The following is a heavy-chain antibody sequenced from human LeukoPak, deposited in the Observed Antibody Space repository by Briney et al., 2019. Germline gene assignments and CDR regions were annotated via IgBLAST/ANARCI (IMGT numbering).Heavy chain of an antibody. D-gene: IGHD3-10*01. CDR2: IYHSGST. Sequence: SQTLSLTCTVSGGSISSGSYYWGWIRQPPGKGLEWIGSIYHSGSTYYNPSLKSRVSISVDMSKNQFSLKLSSVTAADTAVYYCARDRVEGFAAFDIWGQGTMVTVSS. CDR1: GGSISSGSYY. J-gene: IGHJ3*02. V-gene: IGHV4-39*07. CDR3: ARDRVEGFAAFDI.